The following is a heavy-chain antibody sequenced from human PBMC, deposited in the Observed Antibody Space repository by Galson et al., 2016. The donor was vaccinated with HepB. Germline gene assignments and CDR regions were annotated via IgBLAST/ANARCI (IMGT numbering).Heavy chain of an antibody. V-gene: IGHV3-23*01. CDR1: GFTFGDYA. CDR3: AKDVFTSGWPNVFDS. J-gene: IGHJ4*02. CDR2: ITGSGGVT. D-gene: IGHD6-19*01. Sequence: SLRLSCAASGFTFGDYAMTWVRQSPGKGLEWVSAITGSGGVTYYADSVGGRFTISRDNPKNMVYLQMNSLRADDTAVYYCAKDVFTSGWPNVFDSWGQGTLVAVSS.